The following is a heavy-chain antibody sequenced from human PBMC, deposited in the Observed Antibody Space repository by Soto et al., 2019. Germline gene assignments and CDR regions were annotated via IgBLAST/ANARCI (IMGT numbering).Heavy chain of an antibody. Sequence: QVQLQQWGAGLLKTSATLSLTCAVDGGSFSGYYWHWIRQPPGKGLEWIGEIDHSGYTNYTPSLKSRFPISVDTSKNQFSLRLTSVTAADTAVYYCARVRDLFDPGGQGTLVTVSS. CDR2: IDHSGYT. J-gene: IGHJ5*02. CDR1: GGSFSGYY. D-gene: IGHD3-3*01. V-gene: IGHV4-34*01. CDR3: ARVRDLFDP.